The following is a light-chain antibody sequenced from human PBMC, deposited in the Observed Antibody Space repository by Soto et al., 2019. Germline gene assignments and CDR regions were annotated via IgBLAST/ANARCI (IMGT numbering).Light chain of an antibody. V-gene: IGLV2-11*01. CDR2: DVS. Sequence: QSALTQPRSVSGSPGQSVTISCTGTSSDVGAYDFVSWYQQHPGKAPKLMMSDVSERPSGVPDRFSGSKSGNTASLTISGRQAEDAADYYGCSYGGSFYVCGSGTKVTVL. J-gene: IGLJ1*01. CDR1: SSDVGAYDF. CDR3: CSYGGSFYV.